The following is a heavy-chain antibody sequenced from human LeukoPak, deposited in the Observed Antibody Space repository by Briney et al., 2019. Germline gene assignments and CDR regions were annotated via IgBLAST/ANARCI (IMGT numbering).Heavy chain of an antibody. Sequence: GGSLRLSCGASGFSFSNYAMHWVRQAPDKGLEWVAVISYDGSNKYHADSVKGRFTISRDNSKNTLYLQMNSLRAEDTAVYYCARETLEAFDPWGQGTLVTVSS. CDR1: GFSFSNYA. V-gene: IGHV3-30-3*01. CDR2: ISYDGSNK. CDR3: ARETLEAFDP. J-gene: IGHJ5*02.